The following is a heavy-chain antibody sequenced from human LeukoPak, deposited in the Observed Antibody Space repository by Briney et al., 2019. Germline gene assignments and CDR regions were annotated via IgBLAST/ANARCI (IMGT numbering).Heavy chain of an antibody. CDR2: IYGADAV. J-gene: IGHJ4*02. CDR3: VTSTGQQFIPYDY. D-gene: IGHD6-13*01. Sequence: QTGGSLRLSCAASGFNVSSSYMTWIRQAPGKGLEWVSLIYGADAVYYAESVRGRFMISRDNLKNTLFLQMNSLRVEDTAVYYCVTSTGQQFIPYDYWGQGTHVTVSS. V-gene: IGHV3-66*02. CDR1: GFNVSSSY.